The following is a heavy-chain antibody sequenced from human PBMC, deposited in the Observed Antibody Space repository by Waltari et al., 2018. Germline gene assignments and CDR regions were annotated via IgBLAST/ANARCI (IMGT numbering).Heavy chain of an antibody. J-gene: IGHJ4*02. CDR2: IRGTGKT. Sequence: QLQLQQSGPGLVQPSESLSLTCAVSGDSMSSTYWWSWVRQPPGKGLEWIGQIRGTGKTNYNPSLDSRVTISIDTSNNHISLMLASVTAADTAVYYCARDRGRGLYLDSWGQGTLVTVSP. CDR1: GDSMSSTYW. D-gene: IGHD2-15*01. CDR3: ARDRGRGLYLDS. V-gene: IGHV4-4*02.